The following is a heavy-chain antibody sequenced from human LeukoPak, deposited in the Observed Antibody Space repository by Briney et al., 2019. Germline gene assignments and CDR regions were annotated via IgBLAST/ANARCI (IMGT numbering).Heavy chain of an antibody. Sequence: SETLSLTCTVSGGSISNFYWNWIRQPAGKGLEWIGHIYSSGSTNYNPSLRSRVTMSVDKSKNQFSPRLSSVTAADTAIYCCARGHYWNYGWGQGTLVTVSS. V-gene: IGHV4-4*07. CDR2: IYSSGST. D-gene: IGHD1-7*01. CDR3: ARGHYWNYG. CDR1: GGSISNFY. J-gene: IGHJ4*02.